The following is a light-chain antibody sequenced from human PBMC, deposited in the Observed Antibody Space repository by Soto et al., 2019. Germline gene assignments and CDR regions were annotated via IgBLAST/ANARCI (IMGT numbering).Light chain of an antibody. J-gene: IGKJ1*01. CDR2: DAS. V-gene: IGKV1-5*01. CDR3: QQYNSYWT. Sequence: IQMTQSPSTLSASVGDRVTITCRASQSINSWLAWYQQKPGKAPKLLIYDASSLESGVPSRFSGSGSGTEFTLTISSLQPDEFATYYCQQYNSYWTFGQGTKVEIK. CDR1: QSINSW.